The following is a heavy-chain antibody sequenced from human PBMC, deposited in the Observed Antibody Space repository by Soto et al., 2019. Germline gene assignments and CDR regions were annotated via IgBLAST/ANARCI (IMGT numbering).Heavy chain of an antibody. CDR1: GFTFSSYS. J-gene: IGHJ6*03. Sequence: GGSLRLSCAASGFTFSSYSMNWVRQAPGKGLEWVSYISSSSTKYYADSVKGRFTISSDNAKNSLYLQMNSLRAEATAVYYCARSLSPYYYYYYMDVWGKGTTVTVSS. V-gene: IGHV3-48*01. CDR3: ARSLSPYYYYYYMDV. CDR2: ISSSSTK.